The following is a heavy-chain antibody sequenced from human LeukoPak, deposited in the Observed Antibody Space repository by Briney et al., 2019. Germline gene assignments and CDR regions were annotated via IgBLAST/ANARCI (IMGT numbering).Heavy chain of an antibody. J-gene: IGHJ4*02. D-gene: IGHD5-18*01. Sequence: ASVKVSCKASGYTFTGYYMHWVRQAPGQGLEWMGWISGYNGNTNYAQKLQGRVTMTTDTSTSTAYMELRSLRSDDTAVYYCASDVDTDMATVWGQGTLVTVSS. V-gene: IGHV1-18*04. CDR1: GYTFTGYY. CDR2: ISGYNGNT. CDR3: ASDVDTDMATV.